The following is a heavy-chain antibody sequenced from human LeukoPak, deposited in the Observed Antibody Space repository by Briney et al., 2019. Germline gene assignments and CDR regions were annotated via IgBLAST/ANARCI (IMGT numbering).Heavy chain of an antibody. D-gene: IGHD3-22*01. CDR2: ISSSSSYI. Sequence: GGSLRLSCAASGFTFSSYSMNWVRQAPGKGLEWVSSISSSSSYIYYADSVKGRFTISRDNAKNSLYLQMNSLRAEDTAVYYCARALMIVGYFDYWGQGTLVTVSS. CDR1: GFTFSSYS. J-gene: IGHJ4*02. CDR3: ARALMIVGYFDY. V-gene: IGHV3-21*01.